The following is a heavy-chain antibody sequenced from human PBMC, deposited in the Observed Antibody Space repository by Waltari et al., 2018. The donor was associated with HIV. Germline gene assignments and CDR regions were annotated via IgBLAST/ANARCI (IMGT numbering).Heavy chain of an antibody. CDR1: GNNFAGYW. Sequence: EEQLVQSGAEVKEPGESLKISCKSLGNNFAGYWVGWVRQMPGKGLEWMGVIYPGDSEAVYSPSFQGRVIMSTDSSISTVYLQWSSLRASDTAMYYCARRKGDYRTAFDIWGQGTMVTASS. J-gene: IGHJ3*02. CDR2: IYPGDSEA. V-gene: IGHV5-51*01. D-gene: IGHD4-17*01. CDR3: ARRKGDYRTAFDI.